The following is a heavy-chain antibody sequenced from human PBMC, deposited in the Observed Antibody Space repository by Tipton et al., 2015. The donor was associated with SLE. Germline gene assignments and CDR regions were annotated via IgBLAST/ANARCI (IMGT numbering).Heavy chain of an antibody. V-gene: IGHV4-61*09. CDR3: ARGTRGSYDWNYSFDY. CDR1: GGSISSGSYY. Sequence: TLSLTCTVSGGSISSGSYYWSWIRQPAGKGLEWIGYIYTSGSTNYNPSLKSRVTISVDTSKSQFSLKLGSVTAADTAVYYCARGTRGSYDWNYSFDYWGQGTLVTVSS. CDR2: IYTSGST. D-gene: IGHD1-7*01. J-gene: IGHJ4*02.